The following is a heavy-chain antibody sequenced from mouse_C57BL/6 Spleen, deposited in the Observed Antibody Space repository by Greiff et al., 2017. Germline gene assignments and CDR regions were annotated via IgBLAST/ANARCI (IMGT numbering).Heavy chain of an antibody. CDR3: ARGLTGRAWFAY. J-gene: IGHJ3*01. CDR1: GYTFTSYW. Sequence: QVQLQQPGAELVRPGSSVKLSCKASGYTFTSYWMDWVKQRPGQGLEWIGNIYPSDSETHYNQKFKDKATLTVDKSSSTAYMQLSSLTSEDSAVYYCARGLTGRAWFAYWGQGTLVTVSA. CDR2: IYPSDSET. V-gene: IGHV1-61*01. D-gene: IGHD4-1*01.